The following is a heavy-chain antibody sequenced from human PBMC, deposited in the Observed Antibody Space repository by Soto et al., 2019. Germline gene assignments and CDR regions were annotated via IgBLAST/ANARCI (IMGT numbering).Heavy chain of an antibody. J-gene: IGHJ6*03. D-gene: IGHD3-10*01. CDR1: EFTFSGRS. CDR3: ARGWFGPDV. Sequence: EVQLVESGGGLVQPGGSLRLSCAASEFTFSGRSVHWVRQAPGKGLVWVSGIDKGGTDSTYADSVKGRFTSSRDNAKNTVYLQLNSLRVEDTAVYYCARGWFGPDVWGKGTTVTFSS. V-gene: IGHV3-74*01. CDR2: IDKGGTDS.